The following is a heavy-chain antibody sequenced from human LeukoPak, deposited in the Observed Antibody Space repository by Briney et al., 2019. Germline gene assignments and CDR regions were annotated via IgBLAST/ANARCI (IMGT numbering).Heavy chain of an antibody. D-gene: IGHD2-2*01. CDR1: GFTFSTYT. Sequence: GGSLRLSCTASGFTFSTYTMNWVRQAPGKGLEWVSSISSSSSYIYYADSVKGRFTISRDNAKNSLYLQMNSLRAEDTAVYYCARSRTKEYPDAFDIWGQGTMVTVSS. CDR2: ISSSSSYI. V-gene: IGHV3-21*01. CDR3: ARSRTKEYPDAFDI. J-gene: IGHJ3*02.